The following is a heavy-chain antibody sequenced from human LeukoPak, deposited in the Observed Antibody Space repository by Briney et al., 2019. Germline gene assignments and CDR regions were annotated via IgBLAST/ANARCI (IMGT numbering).Heavy chain of an antibody. CDR2: IIPKFGTA. D-gene: IGHD2-2*01. J-gene: IGHJ6*02. Sequence: GASVKVSCTASGGTFISYTISWVRQAPGQGLEWMGGIIPKFGTAKYAQKFQDGVTITADESTSTAYMELSSLRSEDTAVYYCARGYCSSTSCYSYYYGMDVWGRGTTVTVSS. V-gene: IGHV1-69*13. CDR3: ARGYCSSTSCYSYYYGMDV. CDR1: GGTFISYT.